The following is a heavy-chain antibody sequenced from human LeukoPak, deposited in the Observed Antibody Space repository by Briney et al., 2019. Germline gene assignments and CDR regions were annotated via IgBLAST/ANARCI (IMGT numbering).Heavy chain of an antibody. CDR3: ARGLYCSSTSCYNGYFDY. Sequence: ASVKVSCKASGYTFTSYGISWVRQAPGQGLEWMGWISAYNGNTNYAQKLQGRVTMTTDTSTSTANMELRSLRSDDTAVYYCARGLYCSSTSCYNGYFDYWGQGTLVTVSS. J-gene: IGHJ4*02. CDR1: GYTFTSYG. V-gene: IGHV1-18*01. D-gene: IGHD2-2*02. CDR2: ISAYNGNT.